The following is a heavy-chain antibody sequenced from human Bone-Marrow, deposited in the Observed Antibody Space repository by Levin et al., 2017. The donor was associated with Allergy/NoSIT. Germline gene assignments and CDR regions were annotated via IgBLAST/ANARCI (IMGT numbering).Heavy chain of an antibody. CDR2: ISGSSSYI. Sequence: GGSLRLSCAASGFNFRNSDMNWVRQTPGKGLEWVSSISGSSSYIYYADSVKGRFTVSRDNAKNSLYLQMNSLRAEDTAVYYCARDSDSGSERWFDPWGQGTLVTVSS. CDR1: GFNFRNSD. CDR3: ARDSDSGSERWFDP. D-gene: IGHD1-26*01. V-gene: IGHV3-21*01. J-gene: IGHJ5*02.